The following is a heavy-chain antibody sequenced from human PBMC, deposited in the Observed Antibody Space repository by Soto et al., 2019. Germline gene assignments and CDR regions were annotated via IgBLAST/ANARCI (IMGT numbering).Heavy chain of an antibody. CDR3: ARDRPARASGYPLSPPYYYYVMDV. J-gene: IGHJ6*02. CDR2: IYYNGST. Sequence: QVQLQESAPGLVKPSETLSLTCTVSGGSISSYCWSWIRQPPGKGMEWIGYIYYNGSTNYNPSLKSRVTVSVDTSKNLFSLKLSSVTAADTAVYYCARDRPARASGYPLSPPYYYYVMDVWGQGTTVTVSS. CDR1: GGSISSYC. D-gene: IGHD5-12*01. V-gene: IGHV4-59*01.